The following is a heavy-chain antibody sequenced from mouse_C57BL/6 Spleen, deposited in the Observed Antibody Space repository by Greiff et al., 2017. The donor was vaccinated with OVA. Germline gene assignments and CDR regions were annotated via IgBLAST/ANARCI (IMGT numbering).Heavy chain of an antibody. CDR1: GFNFKDYY. Sequence: VHVKQSGAELVKPGASVKLSCTASGFNFKDYYMHWVKQRTEQGLEWIGRIDPEDGETKYAPKFQGKATITADTSSNTAYLQLSSLTSEDTAVYYSARNYGSYYGFADWGKGTLVTVSA. CDR3: ARNYGSYYGFAD. V-gene: IGHV14-2*01. D-gene: IGHD2-3*01. CDR2: IDPEDGET. J-gene: IGHJ3*01.